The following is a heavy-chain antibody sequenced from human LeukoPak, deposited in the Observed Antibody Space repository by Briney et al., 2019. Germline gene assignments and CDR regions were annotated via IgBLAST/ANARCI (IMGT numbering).Heavy chain of an antibody. CDR3: AKDYKVRSGEPPIDY. D-gene: IGHD7-27*01. CDR2: IWYDGSNK. J-gene: IGHJ4*02. CDR1: GFTFSSYG. V-gene: IGHV3-33*06. Sequence: GGSLRLSCAASGFTFSSYGMHWVRQAPGKGLEWVAVIWYDGSNKYYADSVKGRFTISRDNSKNTLYLQMNSLRAEDTAVYYCAKDYKVRSGEPPIDYWGQGTLVTVSS.